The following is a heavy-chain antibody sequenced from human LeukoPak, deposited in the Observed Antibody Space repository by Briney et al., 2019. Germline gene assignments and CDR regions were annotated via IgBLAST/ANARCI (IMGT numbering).Heavy chain of an antibody. V-gene: IGHV1-69*01. D-gene: IGHD3-22*01. CDR1: GGTFSSYA. CDR3: ARDYSSGYSRAHDAFDI. Sequence: SVKVSCKAPGGTFSSYAISWVRQAPGQGLEWMGGIIPIFGTANYAQKFQGRVTITADESTSTAYMELSSLRSEDTAVYYCARDYSSGYSRAHDAFDIWGQGTMVTVSS. CDR2: IIPIFGTA. J-gene: IGHJ3*02.